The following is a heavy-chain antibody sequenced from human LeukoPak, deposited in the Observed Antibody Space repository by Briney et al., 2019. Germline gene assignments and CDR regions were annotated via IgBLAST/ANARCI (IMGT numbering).Heavy chain of an antibody. Sequence: SGPTLVNPTPPLTLTCTFSGFSLNTAGVGVGCIRQPPGKALEWLSLIYWNDQKRYSPSLKNRLSITKDTSKNQVVLTMANLDPVDTATYYCARAYYFDSSGYFFDYWGQGTLVTVSS. D-gene: IGHD3-22*01. J-gene: IGHJ4*02. V-gene: IGHV2-5*01. CDR1: GFSLNTAGVG. CDR2: IYWNDQK. CDR3: ARAYYFDSSGYFFDY.